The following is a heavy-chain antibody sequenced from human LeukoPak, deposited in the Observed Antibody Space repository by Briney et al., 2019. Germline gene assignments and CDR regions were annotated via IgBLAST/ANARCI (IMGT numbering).Heavy chain of an antibody. V-gene: IGHV3-30*02. CDR3: AKEAEPYYYDAKTFDY. CDR2: IRYDGSNK. J-gene: IGHJ4*02. D-gene: IGHD3-22*01. Sequence: GGSLRLSCAASGFTFSSYGMHWVRQAPGKGLEWVAFIRYDGSNKYYADSVKGRFTISRDNSKNTLYLQMNSLRAGDTAVYYCAKEAEPYYYDAKTFDYWGQGTLVTVSS. CDR1: GFTFSSYG.